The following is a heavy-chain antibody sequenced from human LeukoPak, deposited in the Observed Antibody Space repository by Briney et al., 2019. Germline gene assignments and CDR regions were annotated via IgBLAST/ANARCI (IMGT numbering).Heavy chain of an antibody. CDR1: GYTFTGYY. J-gene: IGHJ3*02. CDR3: ARGYSSSWYHAFDI. D-gene: IGHD6-13*01. Sequence: ASVKVSCKASGYTFTGYYMHWVRQAPGQGLEWRGWINPNSGGTNYAQKFQGWVTMTRDTSISTAYMELSRLRSDDTAVYYCARGYSSSWYHAFDIWGQGTMVTVSS. V-gene: IGHV1-2*04. CDR2: INPNSGGT.